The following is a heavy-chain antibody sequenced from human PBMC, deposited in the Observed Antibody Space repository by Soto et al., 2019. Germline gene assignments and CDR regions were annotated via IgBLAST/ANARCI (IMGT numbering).Heavy chain of an antibody. CDR2: IIPIFGTA. CDR1: GGTFSSYA. J-gene: IGHJ5*02. V-gene: IGHV1-69*13. CDR3: AMGYSYGHNWFDP. D-gene: IGHD5-18*01. Sequence: VASVKVSCKASGGTFSSYAISWVRQAPGQGLEWMGGIIPIFGTANYAQKFQGRVTITADESTSTAYMELSSLRSEDTAVYYCAMGYSYGHNWFDPWGQGTLVTVS.